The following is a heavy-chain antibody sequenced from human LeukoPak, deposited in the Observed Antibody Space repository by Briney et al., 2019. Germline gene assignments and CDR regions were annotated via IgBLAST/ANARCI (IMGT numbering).Heavy chain of an antibody. Sequence: SETLSLTCTVSGYSISSSYYWSWIRQPPGKGLEWIGYIYYSGSTNYNPSLKSRVTISVDTSKNQFSLKLSSVTAADTAVYYCARAYYYGSGSYKFPGYWGQGTLVTVSS. V-gene: IGHV4-59*12. CDR3: ARAYYYGSGSYKFPGY. CDR1: GYSISSSYY. CDR2: IYYSGST. D-gene: IGHD3-10*01. J-gene: IGHJ4*02.